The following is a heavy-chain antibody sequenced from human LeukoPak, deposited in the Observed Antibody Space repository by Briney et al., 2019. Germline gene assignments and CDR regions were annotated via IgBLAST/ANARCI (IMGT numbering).Heavy chain of an antibody. Sequence: GSSLTLSCAASRFNFSSFGMQWVPRAPGKGREGVEDISYDASNKYYADSVKGRFTICRDNYKDTLFLQMNRLRDDDTAVYYCGRGVGVSRFNYCDPWGQGTLVTVSS. D-gene: IGHD1-1*01. CDR2: ISYDASNK. J-gene: IGHJ5*02. CDR1: RFNFSSFG. V-gene: IGHV3-33*01. CDR3: GRGVGVSRFNYCDP.